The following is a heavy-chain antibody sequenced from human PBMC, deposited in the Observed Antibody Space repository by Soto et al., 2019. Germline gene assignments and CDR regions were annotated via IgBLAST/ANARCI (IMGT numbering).Heavy chain of an antibody. CDR1: GFSLSTSGVG. Sequence: QITLKESDPTLVKPTQTLTLTCSFSGFSLSTSGVGVGWIRQPPGKAPEWLALIFWDDDKRYSPSLKSRLTITKDTSKNQVVLTMTNMDPVDTATYYCAHRRGLAYDFWGQGTLVTVSS. V-gene: IGHV2-5*02. CDR2: IFWDDDK. J-gene: IGHJ4*02. D-gene: IGHD6-19*01. CDR3: AHRRGLAYDF.